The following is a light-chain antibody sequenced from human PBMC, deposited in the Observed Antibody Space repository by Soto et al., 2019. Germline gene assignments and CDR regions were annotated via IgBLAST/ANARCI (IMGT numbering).Light chain of an antibody. CDR1: PSVPSNY. V-gene: IGKV3-20*01. J-gene: IGKJ2*01. Sequence: EVVLTQSPATLSLSPGEGATLSCRASPSVPSNYLAWYQQKPGQAPSLLMYGASTRAAGVPDRFSGSGSGIDFTLSITRLEPEDFAMYYCQQYGRSPRLYIFGPGTNL. CDR3: QQYGRSPRLYI. CDR2: GAS.